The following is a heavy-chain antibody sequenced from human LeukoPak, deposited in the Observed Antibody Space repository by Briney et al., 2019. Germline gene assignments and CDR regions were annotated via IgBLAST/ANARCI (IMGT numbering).Heavy chain of an antibody. CDR1: GDSVSSNSAA. J-gene: IGHJ5*01. Sequence: SQTLSLTCAISGDSVSSNSAAWNWIRQSPSRGLEWLGRTYYRSKWYSDYAVSVRSRILINPDTSKNQFSLQLNSVTPEDTAVYYCATSGYFREWFDSWGQGTLVTVSS. V-gene: IGHV6-1*01. CDR2: TYYRSKWYS. D-gene: IGHD5-12*01. CDR3: ATSGYFREWFDS.